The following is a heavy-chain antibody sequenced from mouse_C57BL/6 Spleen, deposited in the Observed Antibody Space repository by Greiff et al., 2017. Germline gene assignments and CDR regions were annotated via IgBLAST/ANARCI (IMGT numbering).Heavy chain of an antibody. CDR1: GFTFSDYG. V-gene: IGHV5-17*01. J-gene: IGHJ2*01. CDR2: ISSGSSTI. Sequence: EVKVVESGGGLVKPGGSLKLSCAASGFTFSDYGMHWVRQAPEKGLEWVAYISSGSSTIYYADTVKGRFTISRDNAKNTLFLQMTSLRSEDTAMYYCARMGGDNYWGQGTTLPVSS. D-gene: IGHD3-3*01. CDR3: ARMGGDNY.